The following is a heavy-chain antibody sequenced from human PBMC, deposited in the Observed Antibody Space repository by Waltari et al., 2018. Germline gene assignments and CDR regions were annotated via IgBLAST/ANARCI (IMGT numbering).Heavy chain of an antibody. Sequence: EVQLLESGGGLVQPGGSLRLSCAASGFTFSSYAMSWVRPAPGKGLEWVSAISGSGGSTYYADSVKGRFTISRDNSKNTLYLQMNSLRAEDTAVYYCAKDWELELRGGWYYGMDVWGQGTTVTVSS. CDR3: AKDWELELRGGWYYGMDV. J-gene: IGHJ6*02. D-gene: IGHD1-7*01. CDR2: ISGSGGST. V-gene: IGHV3-23*01. CDR1: GFTFSSYA.